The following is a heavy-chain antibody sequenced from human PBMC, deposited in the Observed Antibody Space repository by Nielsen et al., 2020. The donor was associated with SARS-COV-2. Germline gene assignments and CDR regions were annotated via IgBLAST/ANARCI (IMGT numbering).Heavy chain of an antibody. D-gene: IGHD3-22*01. CDR2: INPNSGGT. J-gene: IGHJ4*02. CDR3: ARANHYYDSSGYQGDY. V-gene: IGHV1-2*06. CDR1: GYTFTGYY. Sequence: ASVKVSCKASGYTFTGYYMHWVRQAPGQGLEWMGRINPNSGGTNYAQKFQGRVTMTRDTSISTAYMELSRLRSDDTAVYYCARANHYYDSSGYQGDYWSQGTLVTVSS.